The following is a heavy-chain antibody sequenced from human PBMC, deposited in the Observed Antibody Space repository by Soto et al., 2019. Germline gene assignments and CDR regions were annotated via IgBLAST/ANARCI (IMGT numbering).Heavy chain of an antibody. CDR1: GGSISSYY. CDR2: IYTSGST. D-gene: IGHD6-13*01. Sequence: QVQLQESGPGLVKPSETLSLTCTVSGGSISSYYWSWIRQPAGKGLEWIGRIYTSGSTNYNPSLKSRVTMSVDTSKNQFSLKLSSVTAADTAVYYCARAIAAAGPNHDAFDIWGQGTMVTVSS. CDR3: ARAIAAAGPNHDAFDI. J-gene: IGHJ3*02. V-gene: IGHV4-4*07.